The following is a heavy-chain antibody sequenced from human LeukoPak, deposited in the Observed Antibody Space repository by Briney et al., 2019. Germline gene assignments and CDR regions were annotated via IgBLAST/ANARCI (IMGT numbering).Heavy chain of an antibody. CDR1: GFTFDDYA. J-gene: IGHJ5*02. Sequence: GGSLRLSCAASGFTFDDYAMHWVRQAPGEGLEWVSLISGDGGSTYYADSVKGRFTISRDNSKNSLYLQMNSLRTEDTALYYCAKDSSYCGGDCYSNWFDPWGQGTLVTVSS. CDR3: AKDSSYCGGDCYSNWFDP. D-gene: IGHD2-21*02. V-gene: IGHV3-43*02. CDR2: ISGDGGST.